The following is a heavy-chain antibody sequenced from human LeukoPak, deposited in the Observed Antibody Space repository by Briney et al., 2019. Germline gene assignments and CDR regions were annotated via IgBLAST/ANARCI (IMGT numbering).Heavy chain of an antibody. Sequence: SVKVSCKASGGTFSSYAISWVRQAPGQGLEWMGGIIPIFGTANYAQKFQGRVTITADESTSTAYMELSSLRSEDTAVYYCAREMGQQLEIGAFDIWGQGAMVTVSS. J-gene: IGHJ3*02. V-gene: IGHV1-69*13. CDR3: AREMGQQLEIGAFDI. CDR2: IIPIFGTA. D-gene: IGHD6-13*01. CDR1: GGTFSSYA.